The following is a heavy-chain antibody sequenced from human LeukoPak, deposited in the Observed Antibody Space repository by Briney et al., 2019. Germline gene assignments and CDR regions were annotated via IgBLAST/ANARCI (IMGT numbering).Heavy chain of an antibody. J-gene: IGHJ4*02. D-gene: IGHD6-19*01. CDR1: GFTFSSYS. Sequence: GGSLRLSCAASGFTFSSYSMNWVRQAPGKGLEWVSSITTGSNYMYYADSVKGRFTISRDNAKNSVFLQMNSLTAEDTAVYYCARELHSSGWYPYWGQGTLVTVSS. V-gene: IGHV3-21*01. CDR2: ITTGSNYM. CDR3: ARELHSSGWYPY.